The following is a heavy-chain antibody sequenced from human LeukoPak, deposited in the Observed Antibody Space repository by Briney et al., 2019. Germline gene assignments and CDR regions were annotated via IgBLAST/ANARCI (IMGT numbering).Heavy chain of an antibody. D-gene: IGHD3-3*01. Sequence: GASVKVSCKASGGTFSSYAISWVRQAPGQGLEWMGGIIPIFGTANYAQKFQGRVTITADESTSTAYMELSSLRSEDTAVYFCARSFVFWSGTDSYYYYMDVWGRGTTVTVSS. CDR1: GGTFSSYA. CDR3: ARSFVFWSGTDSYYYYMDV. J-gene: IGHJ6*03. V-gene: IGHV1-69*13. CDR2: IIPIFGTA.